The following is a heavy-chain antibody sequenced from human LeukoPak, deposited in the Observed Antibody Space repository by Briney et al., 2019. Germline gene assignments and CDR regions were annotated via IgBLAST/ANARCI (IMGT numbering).Heavy chain of an antibody. CDR1: VGTFINYA. CDR2: VIPLFGTS. D-gene: IGHD3-10*01. V-gene: IGHV1-69*06. CDR3: VRVRVDGRGTYWHWFAL. Sequence: SVTVSYMPCVGTFINYAIGWVRPAPGQGREGVGGVIPLFGTSKYPQTLQRRITISADNSANPAYMELTSLACEPTPYYYCVRVRVDGRGTYWHWFALWGQGTLVTVSS. J-gene: IGHJ5*02.